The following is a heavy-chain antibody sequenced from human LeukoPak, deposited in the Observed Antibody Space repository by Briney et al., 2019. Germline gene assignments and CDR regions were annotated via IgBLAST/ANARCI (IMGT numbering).Heavy chain of an antibody. J-gene: IGHJ5*02. V-gene: IGHV3-23*01. CDR3: AKEGRGYSGYDTGVVTT. Sequence: GGSLRLSCAASGFAFSSYAMSWVRQAPGKGLEWVSAISGSGGSTYYADSVKGRFTISRDNSKNTLYLQMNSLGAEDTAVYYCAKEGRGYSGYDTGVVTTWGQGTLVTVSS. CDR2: ISGSGGST. CDR1: GFAFSSYA. D-gene: IGHD5-12*01.